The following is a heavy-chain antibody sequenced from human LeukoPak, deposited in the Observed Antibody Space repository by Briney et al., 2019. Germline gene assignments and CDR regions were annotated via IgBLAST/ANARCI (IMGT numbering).Heavy chain of an antibody. CDR2: IYYSGST. D-gene: IGHD2-15*01. CDR3: ASVYCSGGSCDGGFDP. J-gene: IGHJ5*02. Sequence: SETLSLTCTVSGGSISSYYWSWIRQPPGKGLEWIGYIYYSGSTNYNPSLKSRVTISVDTSKNQFSLKLSSVTAADTAVYYCASVYCSGGSCDGGFDPWGQGTLVTVFS. CDR1: GGSISSYY. V-gene: IGHV4-59*01.